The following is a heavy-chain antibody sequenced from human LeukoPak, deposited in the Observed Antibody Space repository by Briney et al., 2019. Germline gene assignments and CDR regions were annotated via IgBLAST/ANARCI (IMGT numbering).Heavy chain of an antibody. CDR3: AKDHVISYDSSGFGDY. CDR2: IYSDGST. V-gene: IGHV3-66*02. D-gene: IGHD3-22*01. Sequence: GGSLRLSCAASGFTVSSNYMSWVRQAPGKGLEWVSIIYSDGSTYYRDSVKGRFTISRDNSKNTLYLQMNSLRAEDTAVYYCAKDHVISYDSSGFGDYWGQGTLVTVSS. CDR1: GFTVSSNY. J-gene: IGHJ4*02.